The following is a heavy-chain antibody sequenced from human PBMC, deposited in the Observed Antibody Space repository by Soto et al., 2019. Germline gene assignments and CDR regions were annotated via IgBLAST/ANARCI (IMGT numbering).Heavy chain of an antibody. J-gene: IGHJ5*02. CDR3: ARDLRWFDP. CDR1: GGSISSYY. Sequence: TSETLSLTCTVSGGSISSYYWSWIRQPPGKGLEWIGYIYYSGSTNYNPSLKSRVTISVDTSKNQFSLKLSSVTAADTAVYYCARDLRWFDPWGQGTLVTVSS. CDR2: IYYSGST. V-gene: IGHV4-59*01.